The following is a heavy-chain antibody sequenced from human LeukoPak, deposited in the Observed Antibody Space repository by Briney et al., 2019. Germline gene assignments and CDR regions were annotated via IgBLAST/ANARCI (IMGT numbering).Heavy chain of an antibody. D-gene: IGHD5-18*01. Sequence: GGSLRLSCSTSGFTFGDHAMSWVRQAPGKGLEWVGFIRSTAYRGTAEYAASVRDIFTISRDDSRSIAYLQMNSLKIDDTAVYFCGRGPIELWLHNGIDVWGQGTTVTVSS. CDR1: GFTFGDHA. CDR2: IRSTAYRGTA. CDR3: GRGPIELWLHNGIDV. V-gene: IGHV3-49*04. J-gene: IGHJ6*02.